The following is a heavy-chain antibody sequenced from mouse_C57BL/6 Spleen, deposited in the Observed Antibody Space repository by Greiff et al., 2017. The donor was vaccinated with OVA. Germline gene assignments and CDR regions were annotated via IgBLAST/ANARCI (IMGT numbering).Heavy chain of an antibody. D-gene: IGHD2-5*01. Sequence: EVKLMESGGGLVKSGGSLKLSCAASGFTFSSYAMSWVRQTPEKRLEWVATISDGGSYTYYPDIVKGRFTISRDNAKNNLYLQMSHLKSEDTAMYYCARDLRFIVTTLWDYWGQGTSVTVSS. CDR2: ISDGGSYT. V-gene: IGHV5-4*01. CDR3: ARDLRFIVTTLWDY. J-gene: IGHJ4*01. CDR1: GFTFSSYA.